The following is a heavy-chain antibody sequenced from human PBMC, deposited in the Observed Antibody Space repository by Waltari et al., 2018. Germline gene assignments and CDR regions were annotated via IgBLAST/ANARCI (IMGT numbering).Heavy chain of an antibody. J-gene: IGHJ4*02. CDR3: ARGFGYYDSSGYTSDY. D-gene: IGHD3-22*01. V-gene: IGHV1-69*05. CDR1: GCTFSSYA. Sequence: QVQLVQSGAEVKKPGSSVTVSCKASGCTFSSYAISWLRQAPGQGLEWMGGIIPIFGTANYAQKFKGRVTITTDESTSTAYMELSSLRSEDTAVYYCARGFGYYDSSGYTSDYWGQGTLVTVSS. CDR2: IIPIFGTA.